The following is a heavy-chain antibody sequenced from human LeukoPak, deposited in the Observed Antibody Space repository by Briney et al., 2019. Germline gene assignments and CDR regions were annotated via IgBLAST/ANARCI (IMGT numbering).Heavy chain of an antibody. CDR2: IYYSGST. CDR3: ATLSISDVFDI. Sequence: PSESLSLTCTVSGGSISSSSYYWGWIRQPPGKGLEWIGSIYYSGSTYYNPSLKSRVTISVDTSKNQFSLKLSSVTAADTAVYYCATLSISDVFDIWGQGTMVTVSS. CDR1: GGSISSSSYY. J-gene: IGHJ3*02. D-gene: IGHD2-2*01. V-gene: IGHV4-39*01.